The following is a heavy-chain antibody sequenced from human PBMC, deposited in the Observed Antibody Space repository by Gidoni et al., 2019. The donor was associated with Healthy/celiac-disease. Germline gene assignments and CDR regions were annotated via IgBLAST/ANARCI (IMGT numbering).Heavy chain of an antibody. J-gene: IGHJ5*02. CDR2: INPNSGGT. CDR1: GYTFTGYY. CDR3: ARECLDYYYDSSGYLS. Sequence: QVQLVQSGAEVKKPGASVKVSCKASGYTFTGYYMHWVRQAPGQGLEWMGWINPNSGGTNYAQKFQGRVTMTRDTSISTAYMELSRLRSDDTAVYYCARECLDYYYDSSGYLSWGQGTLVTVSS. D-gene: IGHD3-22*01. V-gene: IGHV1-2*02.